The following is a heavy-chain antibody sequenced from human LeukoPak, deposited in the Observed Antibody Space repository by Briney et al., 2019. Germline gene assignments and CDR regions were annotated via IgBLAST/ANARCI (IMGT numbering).Heavy chain of an antibody. Sequence: GGSLRLSCAASGFTFSSYWMSWVRQAPGQGLEWVAYIKQDGSEKYYVDSVKGRFTISRDNAKNSLYMQMNSLRAEDTAVYYCARGRSGGLEDAFDIWGQGTMVTVSS. CDR2: IKQDGSEK. D-gene: IGHD6-19*01. V-gene: IGHV3-7*01. CDR3: ARGRSGGLEDAFDI. J-gene: IGHJ3*02. CDR1: GFTFSSYW.